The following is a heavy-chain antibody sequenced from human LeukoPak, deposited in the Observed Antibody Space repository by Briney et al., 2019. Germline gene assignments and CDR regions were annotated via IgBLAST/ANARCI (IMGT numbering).Heavy chain of an antibody. J-gene: IGHJ4*02. Sequence: GRSLRLSCAASGFTFSSYAMHWVRQAPGKGVEWVSYIDIGSTSIYYADSVKGRFTISRDNAKSSLYLQMNSLRAEDTAVYYRARDLAARGYFDYWGQGTLVTVSS. D-gene: IGHD6-13*01. CDR1: GFTFSSYA. V-gene: IGHV3-48*01. CDR2: IDIGSTSI. CDR3: ARDLAARGYFDY.